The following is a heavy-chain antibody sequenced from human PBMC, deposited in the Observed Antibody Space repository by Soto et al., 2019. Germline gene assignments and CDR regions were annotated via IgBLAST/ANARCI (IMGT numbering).Heavy chain of an antibody. Sequence: QVQLVESGGGVVQPGRSLRLSCAASGFPFSSYGMHWVRQAPGKGLEWVAVISYDGSNKYYADSVKGRFTISRDNSKNTLYLQMNSLRAEDTAVYYCAKVGRHYDILTCYRDYYGMDVWGQGTTVTVSS. J-gene: IGHJ6*02. CDR1: GFPFSSYG. CDR3: AKVGRHYDILTCYRDYYGMDV. CDR2: ISYDGSNK. D-gene: IGHD3-9*01. V-gene: IGHV3-30*18.